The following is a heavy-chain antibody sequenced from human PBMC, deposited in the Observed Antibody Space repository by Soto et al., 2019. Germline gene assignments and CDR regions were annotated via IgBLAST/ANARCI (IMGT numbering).Heavy chain of an antibody. Sequence: GGSLRLSCAASGFTFGSYAMSWVRQAPGKWLEWVSAISGSGGSTYYADSVKGRFTISRDNSKNTLYLQMNSLRAEDTAVYYCAKGRNWYYYGSGSPQFDPWGQGTLVTVSS. CDR2: ISGSGGST. CDR1: GFTFGSYA. CDR3: AKGRNWYYYGSGSPQFDP. J-gene: IGHJ5*02. D-gene: IGHD3-10*01. V-gene: IGHV3-23*01.